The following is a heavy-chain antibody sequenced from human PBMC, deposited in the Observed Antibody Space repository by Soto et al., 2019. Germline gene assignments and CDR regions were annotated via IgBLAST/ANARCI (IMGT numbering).Heavy chain of an antibody. J-gene: IGHJ4*02. V-gene: IGHV1-46*02. CDR2: IHPSGGGS. CDR3: ARGGHIAVVTDSFDS. D-gene: IGHD2-21*02. CDR1: GYPFNTYY. Sequence: ASVKVSCKSSGYPFNTYYLHWVRQAPGQGLEWMGMIHPSGGGSTYAQKFLGRVTMTMDSSTSTVFMELTNLRSADTAVYYCARGGHIAVVTDSFDSWGQGTLVTVSS.